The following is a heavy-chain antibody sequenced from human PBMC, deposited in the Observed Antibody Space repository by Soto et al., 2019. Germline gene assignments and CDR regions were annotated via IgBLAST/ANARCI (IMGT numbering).Heavy chain of an antibody. D-gene: IGHD4-17*01. CDR2: ISGSASNT. J-gene: IGHJ4*02. Sequence: EVHLLESGGGSIQPGGSLRLSCAASGFAFWTYAMNWVRQAPGKGLEWVSAISGSASNTYYADSVKGRFTISRDNSKDTLYLHLSGLRAEDTAIYYCAKGGRNNDDSDGQGRLDYWGQGTRVTVSS. V-gene: IGHV3-23*01. CDR1: GFAFWTYA. CDR3: AKGGRNNDDSDGQGRLDY.